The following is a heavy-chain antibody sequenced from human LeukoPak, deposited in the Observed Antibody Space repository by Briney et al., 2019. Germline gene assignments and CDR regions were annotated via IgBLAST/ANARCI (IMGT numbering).Heavy chain of an antibody. V-gene: IGHV3-53*01. D-gene: IGHD5-24*01. CDR1: GFTVSSNY. CDR3: ARGAGYSYPYYFDY. J-gene: IGHJ4*02. CDR2: IYGGGNI. Sequence: GGSLRLSCAASGFTVSSNYMNWVRQAPGKGLEWVSVIYGGGNIYYADSVKGRFTISRDNSKNTLYLQMNSLRAEDTAVYYCARGAGYSYPYYFDYWGQGTLVTVSS.